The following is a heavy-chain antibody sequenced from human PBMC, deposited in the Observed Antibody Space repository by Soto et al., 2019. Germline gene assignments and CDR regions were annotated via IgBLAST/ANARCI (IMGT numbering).Heavy chain of an antibody. CDR2: IYPGDSDI. J-gene: IGHJ4*02. V-gene: IGHV5-51*01. CDR3: ARHYYYDSSYYYPTNTHLPLDY. D-gene: IGHD3-22*01. Sequence: LGESLKISCKGSGYSFTSYWIAWVRQVPGKGLELMGVIYPGDSDIRYSPSFQGQVTTSADKSISTAYLQWSSLKASDSAMYFCARHYYYDSSYYYPTNTHLPLDYWGQGTLVTVSS. CDR1: GYSFTSYW.